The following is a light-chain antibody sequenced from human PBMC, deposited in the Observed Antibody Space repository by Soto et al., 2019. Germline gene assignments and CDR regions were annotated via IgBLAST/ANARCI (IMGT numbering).Light chain of an antibody. J-gene: IGLJ2*01. CDR2: GNS. V-gene: IGLV1-40*01. CDR3: QYSDSSLSAVV. CDR1: SSNIGAGYD. Sequence: QSVLTQPPSVSGAPGQRVTISCTGSSSNIGAGYDVHWYQQLPGTAPKLLIYGNSNRPSGVPDRFSGSKSGTSASLPITGLQAEDEADYYCQYSDSSLSAVVFGGGTKVTVL.